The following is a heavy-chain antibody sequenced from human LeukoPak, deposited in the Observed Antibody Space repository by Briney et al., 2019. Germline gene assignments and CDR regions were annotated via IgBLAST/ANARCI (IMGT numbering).Heavy chain of an antibody. CDR3: AREGTDTAMAMFDP. CDR1: GYTFTGYY. Sequence: GASVKVSCKASGYTFTGYYMHWVRQAPGQGLEWMGWINPNSGGTNYAQKFQGRVTMTRDTSMSTAYVELSRLRSDDTAVYYCAREGTDTAMAMFDPWGQGTLVTVSS. V-gene: IGHV1-2*02. D-gene: IGHD5-18*01. CDR2: INPNSGGT. J-gene: IGHJ5*02.